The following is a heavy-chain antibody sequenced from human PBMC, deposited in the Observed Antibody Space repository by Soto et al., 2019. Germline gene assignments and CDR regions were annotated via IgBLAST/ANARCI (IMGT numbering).Heavy chain of an antibody. CDR2: IDWDDDK. CDR3: ARTRLSGGRYTFFDY. Sequence: SGPTLGNPTQTLTLTCTFSGFSLSTSAMCVSWIRQPPGKALEWLALIDWDDDKYYSTFLKTRLTISKDTSRNQVVLTMTKMDPVDTATYFCARTRLSGGRYTFFDYWGQGALVTVSS. D-gene: IGHD1-26*01. V-gene: IGHV2-70*01. CDR1: GFSLSTSAMC. J-gene: IGHJ4*02.